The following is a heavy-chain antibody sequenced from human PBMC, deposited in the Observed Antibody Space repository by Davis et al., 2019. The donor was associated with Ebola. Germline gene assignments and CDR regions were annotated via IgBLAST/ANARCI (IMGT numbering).Heavy chain of an antibody. CDR3: TQTSGDVDY. Sequence: HTGGSLRLSCAASGFTFSSYWMHWVRQAPGKGLVWVSRLNSDGSSTSYADSVKGRFTISRDNAKNTLYLQMNSLRAEDTAVYYCTQTSGDVDYWGQGTLVTVSS. CDR2: LNSDGSST. CDR1: GFTFSSYW. V-gene: IGHV3-74*01. D-gene: IGHD4-17*01. J-gene: IGHJ4*02.